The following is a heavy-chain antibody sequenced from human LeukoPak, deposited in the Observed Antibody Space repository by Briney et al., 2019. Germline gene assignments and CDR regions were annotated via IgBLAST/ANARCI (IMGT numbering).Heavy chain of an antibody. V-gene: IGHV3-23*01. Sequence: GGSLRLSCAASGFTFTDYAMNWVRQAPGKGLEWVASTKGNGGSTNYTDSVKDRFTISRDNSKNTVYLQMHSLRADDTAVYFDSWGHGALVTVSS. CDR3: S. CDR1: GFTFTDYA. CDR2: TKGNGGST. J-gene: IGHJ5*01.